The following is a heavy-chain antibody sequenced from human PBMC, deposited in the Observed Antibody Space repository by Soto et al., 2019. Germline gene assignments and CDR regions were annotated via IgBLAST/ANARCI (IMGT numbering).Heavy chain of an antibody. D-gene: IGHD3-22*01. Sequence: QVQLQESGPGLVKPSETLSLTCTVSGGSVSSGSYYWSWIRQPPGKGLEWIGYIYYSGSTNYNPSLQSRVTISVDTSKNQFSLKLSSVTAADTAVYYCARTTYYYDSSGYYFDYWGQGTLVTVSS. V-gene: IGHV4-61*01. CDR3: ARTTYYYDSSGYYFDY. J-gene: IGHJ4*02. CDR1: GGSVSSGSYY. CDR2: IYYSGST.